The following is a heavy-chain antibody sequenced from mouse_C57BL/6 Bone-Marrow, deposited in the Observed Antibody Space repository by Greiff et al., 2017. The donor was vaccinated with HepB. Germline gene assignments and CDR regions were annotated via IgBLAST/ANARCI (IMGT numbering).Heavy chain of an antibody. Sequence: EVKLMESGGGLVQSGRSLRLSCATSGFTFSDFYMEWVRQAPGKGLEWIAASRNKANDYTTEYSASVKGRFIDSRDTSQSILYLQMNALRAEDTAIYYCARDAGSNYGFAYWGQGTLVTVSA. J-gene: IGHJ3*01. CDR1: GFTFSDFY. CDR3: ARDAGSNYGFAY. D-gene: IGHD2-5*01. CDR2: SRNKANDYTT. V-gene: IGHV7-1*01.